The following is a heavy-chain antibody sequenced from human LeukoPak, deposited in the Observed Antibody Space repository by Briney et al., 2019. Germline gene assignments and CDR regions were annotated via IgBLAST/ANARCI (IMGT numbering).Heavy chain of an antibody. CDR3: ARTKTAMDPHDAFDI. Sequence: SETLSLTCTVSGGSISSYYWSWIRQPPGKGLEWIGYIYYSGSTNYNPSLKSRVTISVDTSKNQFSLKLSSVTAADTAVYYCARTKTAMDPHDAFDIWGQGTMVTVSS. CDR1: GGSISSYY. V-gene: IGHV4-59*08. D-gene: IGHD5-18*01. J-gene: IGHJ3*02. CDR2: IYYSGST.